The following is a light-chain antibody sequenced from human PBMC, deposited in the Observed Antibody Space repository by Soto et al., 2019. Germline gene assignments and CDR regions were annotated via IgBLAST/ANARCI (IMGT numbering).Light chain of an antibody. CDR1: QSVSSY. CDR2: DAS. CDR3: QQRTTWPLT. Sequence: EIVLTQSPATLSLSPGERATLSCRASQSVSSYLAWYQQKPGQAPRLLIYDASNRATGIPPRFSGSGSGTDFTLTISSLEPEDFAVYYCQQRTTWPLTFGQGTRLEIK. J-gene: IGKJ5*01. V-gene: IGKV3-11*01.